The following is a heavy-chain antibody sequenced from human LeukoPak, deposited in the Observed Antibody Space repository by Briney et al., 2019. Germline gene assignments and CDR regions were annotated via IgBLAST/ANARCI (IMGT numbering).Heavy chain of an antibody. CDR3: ARDREDTSNWDYYYYMDV. D-gene: IGHD4-11*01. CDR1: GGSISSGDYY. CDR2: INHSGST. V-gene: IGHV4-39*07. J-gene: IGHJ6*03. Sequence: SETLSLTCTVSGGSISSGDYYWSWIRQPPGKGLEWIGEINHSGSTNYNPSLKSRVTISVDTSKNQFSLKLSSVTAADTAVYYCARDREDTSNWDYYYYMDVWGKGTTVTVSS.